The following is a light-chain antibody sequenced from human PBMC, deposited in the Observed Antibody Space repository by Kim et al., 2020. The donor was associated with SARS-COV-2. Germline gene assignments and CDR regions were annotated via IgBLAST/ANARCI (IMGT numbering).Light chain of an antibody. V-gene: IGLV3-19*01. J-gene: IGLJ3*02. CDR2: NND. Sequence: ALGQTVRITCQGDSLGTCYASWYQQKPRQAPLLVMYNNDNRPSGIPDRFSGSSSGNTASLTITGAQAEDEADYYCNCRGSSGNLWVFGGGTQLTVL. CDR1: SLGTCY. CDR3: NCRGSSGNLWV.